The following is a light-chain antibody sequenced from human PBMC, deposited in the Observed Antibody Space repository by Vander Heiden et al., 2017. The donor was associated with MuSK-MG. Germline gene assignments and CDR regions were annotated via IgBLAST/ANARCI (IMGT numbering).Light chain of an antibody. J-gene: IGLJ2*01. CDR2: EGS. V-gene: IGLV2-8*01. Sequence: QSALTPPPSTSGSPGPSVPISCTGTSRDVGRNNFVAWYQQHPGKAPKLIIYEGSRRPAGVPGRFSGSKAGNTASLTVSGLQADEEGDYYCRSSGGNNDVKFGGGTKLTVL. CDR3: RSSGGNNDVK. CDR1: SRDVGRNNF.